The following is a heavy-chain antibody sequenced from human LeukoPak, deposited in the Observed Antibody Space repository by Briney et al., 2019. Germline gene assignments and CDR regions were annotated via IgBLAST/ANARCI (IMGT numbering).Heavy chain of an antibody. Sequence: GGSLRLSCAASGFTFSSYWMHWVRQAPGEGLVWVSRINSDGSSTSYADSVKGRFTISRDNAKNTLYLQMNSLRAEDTAVYYCARGPSYYDSSGYSDYWGQGTLVTVSS. D-gene: IGHD3-22*01. CDR2: INSDGSST. CDR3: ARGPSYYDSSGYSDY. J-gene: IGHJ4*02. V-gene: IGHV3-74*01. CDR1: GFTFSSYW.